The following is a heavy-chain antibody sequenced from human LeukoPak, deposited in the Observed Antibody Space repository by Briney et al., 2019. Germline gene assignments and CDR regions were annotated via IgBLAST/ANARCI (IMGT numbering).Heavy chain of an antibody. Sequence: SVKVSCKASGGTFSSYAISWVRQAPGQGLEWMGGIIPIFGTANYAQKFQGRVTITADESTSTACMELSSLRSEDTAVYYCARARDSGAGARVYFQHWGQGTLVTVSS. V-gene: IGHV1-69*01. CDR2: IIPIFGTA. D-gene: IGHD5-12*01. CDR3: ARARDSGAGARVYFQH. CDR1: GGTFSSYA. J-gene: IGHJ1*01.